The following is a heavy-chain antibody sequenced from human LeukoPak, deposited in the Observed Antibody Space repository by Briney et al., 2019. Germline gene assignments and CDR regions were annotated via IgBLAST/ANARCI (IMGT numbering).Heavy chain of an antibody. CDR2: IYPSGST. CDR1: GDSISSYY. V-gene: IGHV4-4*07. D-gene: IGHD2-2*01. J-gene: IGHJ3*02. CDR3: ATEGGNYCTSTSCLDAFDI. Sequence: SETLSLTCTVSGDSISSYYWSWIRQPAGKGLEWIGRIYPSGSTNYNPSLKSRVTMSVDTSKNQFSLKLTSVTAADTAVYYCATEGGNYCTSTSCLDAFDIWGQGTMVTVS.